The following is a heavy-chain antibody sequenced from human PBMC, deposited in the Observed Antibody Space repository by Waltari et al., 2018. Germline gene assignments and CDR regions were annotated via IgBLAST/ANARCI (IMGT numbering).Heavy chain of an antibody. V-gene: IGHV3-7*01. J-gene: IGHJ3*01. D-gene: IGHD5-18*01. CDR3: RVYSHGPFDV. CDR1: GFTFTAYW. CDR2: INKDGTDK. Sequence: EVQLVDSGGGLVQPGESLRLSCATSGFTFTAYWMGWLRQAPGQGPEWVATINKDGTDKYYVDSVEGRFTISRDNAKNSLYLQMNSLRAEDTALYYCRVYSHGPFDVWGQGTMVTVSS.